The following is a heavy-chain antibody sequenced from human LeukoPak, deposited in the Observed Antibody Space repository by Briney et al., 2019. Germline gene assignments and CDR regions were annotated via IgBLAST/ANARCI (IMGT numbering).Heavy chain of an antibody. D-gene: IGHD3-10*01. V-gene: IGHV3-21*01. CDR2: ISSSSSYI. CDR3: ARAAYGSGSYYPDYYMDV. Sequence: GGSLRLSCAASGFTFSSYSMNWVRQAPGQGLEWVSSISSSSSYIYYADSVKGRFTISRVNAKNSRYLQMNSLRAEDTAVYYCARAAYGSGSYYPDYYMDVWGKGTTVTVSS. J-gene: IGHJ6*03. CDR1: GFTFSSYS.